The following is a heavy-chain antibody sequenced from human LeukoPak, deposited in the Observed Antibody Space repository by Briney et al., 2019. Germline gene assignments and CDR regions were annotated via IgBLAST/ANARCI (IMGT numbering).Heavy chain of an antibody. CDR2: INLEMGGT. CDR3: AREDYYDSSGYYKNKEGFQH. CDR1: GYTFTGYY. V-gene: IGHV1-2*02. D-gene: IGHD3-22*01. J-gene: IGHJ1*01. Sequence: VSCKASGYTFTGYYMHWVRQAPGQGLEWMGWINLEMGGTNYAQMFKGRVTMTSDTSISTAYMELSRQKSDDTAVYYCAREDYYDSSGYYKNKEGFQHWGQGCLVSDS.